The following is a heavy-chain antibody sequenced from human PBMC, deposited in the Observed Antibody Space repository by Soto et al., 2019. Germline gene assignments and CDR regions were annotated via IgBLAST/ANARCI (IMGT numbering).Heavy chain of an antibody. CDR1: GFTFSSYG. CDR2: ISYDGSNK. J-gene: IGHJ6*02. CDR3: AKGVSSSAYYYGMDA. Sequence: PGGSLRLSCAASGFTFSSYGMHWVRQAPGKGLEWVAVISYDGSNKYYADSVKGRFTISRDNSKNTLYLQMNSLRAEDTAVYYCAKGVSSSAYYYGMDAWGQGTTVTVSS. D-gene: IGHD6-19*01. V-gene: IGHV3-30*18.